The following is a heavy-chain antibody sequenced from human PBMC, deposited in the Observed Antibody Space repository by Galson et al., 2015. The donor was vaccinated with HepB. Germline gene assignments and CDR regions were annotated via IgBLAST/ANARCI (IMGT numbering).Heavy chain of an antibody. V-gene: IGHV4-34*01. CDR3: ARPFGIGIRMDV. J-gene: IGHJ6*02. CDR2: INHSGST. D-gene: IGHD3-10*01. CDR1: GGSFSGYY. Sequence: CAVYGGSFSGYYWSWIRQPPGKGLEWIGEINHSGSTNYNPSLKSRVTISVDTSKNQFSLKLSSVTAADTAVYYCARPFGIGIRMDVWGQGTTVTVSS.